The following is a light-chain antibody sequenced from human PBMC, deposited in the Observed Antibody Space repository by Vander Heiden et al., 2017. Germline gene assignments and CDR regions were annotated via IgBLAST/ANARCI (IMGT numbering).Light chain of an antibody. Sequence: SVLTQPPSASGTPGQRVTISCSGSSSSIGSDTVHWYQQPPETAPKLLIYDDNQRASGVPDRFSGSKSGTSASLAISGLQSEDEADYYCAAWTDSLNAYVFGTGTEVTVL. J-gene: IGLJ1*01. CDR2: DDN. V-gene: IGLV1-44*01. CDR3: AAWTDSLNAYV. CDR1: SSSIGSDT.